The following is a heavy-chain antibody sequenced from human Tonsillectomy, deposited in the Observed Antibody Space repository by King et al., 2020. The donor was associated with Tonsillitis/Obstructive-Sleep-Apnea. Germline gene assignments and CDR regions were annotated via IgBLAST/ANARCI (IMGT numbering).Heavy chain of an antibody. J-gene: IGHJ4*02. Sequence: QLVQSGAEVKKPGASVKVSCKASGYTFTNYGISWVRQAPGHGLEWMAWISAHNGHTNYAQKLQGRVTMTTDTSTSTAYMELRSLRSDDTAVYYCARDSMSHYYDSRGYYTFICWGQGTRVTVSA. D-gene: IGHD3-22*01. CDR3: ARDSMSHYYDSRGYYTFIC. CDR2: ISAHNGHT. CDR1: GYTFTNYG. V-gene: IGHV1-18*01.